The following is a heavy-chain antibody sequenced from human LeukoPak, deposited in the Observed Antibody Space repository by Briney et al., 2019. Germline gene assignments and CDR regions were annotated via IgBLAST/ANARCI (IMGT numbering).Heavy chain of an antibody. J-gene: IGHJ4*02. CDR2: IYTSGST. D-gene: IGHD4-17*01. V-gene: IGHV4-4*07. CDR1: GGSISSYY. CDR3: ARYVSSYGDYLRYFDY. Sequence: SETLSLTCTVSGGSISSYYWSWIRQPAGKGLEWIGRIYTSGSTNYNPSLKSRVTMSVDTSKNQFSLKLSSVTAADTAVYYCARYVSSYGDYLRYFDYWGQGTLVTVSS.